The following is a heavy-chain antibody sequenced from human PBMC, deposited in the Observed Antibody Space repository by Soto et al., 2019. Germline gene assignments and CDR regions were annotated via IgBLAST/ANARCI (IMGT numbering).Heavy chain of an antibody. CDR2: IIHVFGTT. D-gene: IGHD3-16*01. CDR3: ARGGGSYVCFNEF. CDR1: GGLFSSFA. Sequence: QEQLVQSGAEVKKPGSSVKVSCKDSGGLFSSFAISWVRQAPGQGREWLGGIIHVFGTTNYAQKFQGRVTITAAESTNTAYMGLGSMASDDTAMYYCARGGGSYVCFNEFWGQGAQVTVSS. J-gene: IGHJ4*02. V-gene: IGHV1-69*01.